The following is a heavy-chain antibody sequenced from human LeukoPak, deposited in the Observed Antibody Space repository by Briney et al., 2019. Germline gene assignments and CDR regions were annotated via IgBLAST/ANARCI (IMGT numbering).Heavy chain of an antibody. J-gene: IGHJ4*02. V-gene: IGHV3-11*05. CDR1: GFTFSDYY. Sequence: GGSLRLSCAASGFTFSDYYMSWIRQAPGKGLEWVSYISSSSSYANYADSVKGRFTISRDNAKNSLYLQMNSLRAEDTAVYYCARDRALDYCSSTSCQLFDYWGQGTLVTVSS. CDR3: ARDRALDYCSSTSCQLFDY. D-gene: IGHD2-2*01. CDR2: ISSSSSYA.